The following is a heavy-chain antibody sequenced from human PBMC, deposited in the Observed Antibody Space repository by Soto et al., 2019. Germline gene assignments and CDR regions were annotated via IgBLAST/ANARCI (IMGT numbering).Heavy chain of an antibody. CDR3: ARARIVADGTIVDY. D-gene: IGHD6-13*01. CDR2: IYHSGHT. J-gene: IGHJ4*02. CDR1: GYSITGGYY. Sequence: SETLSLTCAVSGYSITGGYYCVCFRQPPGKGLEWIGSIYHSGHTYYNPSLRSRFTISIDTSKSHFSLKVSSVRAADTAVYFCARARIVADGTIVDYWGQGTLVTVSS. V-gene: IGHV4-38-2*01.